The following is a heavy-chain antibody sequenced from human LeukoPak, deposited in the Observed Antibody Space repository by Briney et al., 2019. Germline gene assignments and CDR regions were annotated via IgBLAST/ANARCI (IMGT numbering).Heavy chain of an antibody. CDR1: GGSISSYY. CDR3: AREPRYYYGSGGGFYFDY. D-gene: IGHD3-10*01. J-gene: IGHJ4*02. V-gene: IGHV4-59*01. CDR2: IYYSGST. Sequence: SETLSLTCTVSGGSISSYYWSWIRQPPGKGLEWIGYIYYSGSTNYNPSLKSRVTISVDTSKNQFSLKLSSVTAADTAVYYCAREPRYYYGSGGGFYFDYWGQGTLVTVSS.